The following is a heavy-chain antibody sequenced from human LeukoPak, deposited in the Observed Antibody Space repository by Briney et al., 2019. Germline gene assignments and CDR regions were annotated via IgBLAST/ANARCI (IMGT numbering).Heavy chain of an antibody. CDR1: GFTFDDYT. V-gene: IGHV3-9*01. Sequence: GGSLRLSCAASGFTFDDYTMHWVRQAPGKGLDWVSGITWNSGSIGYADSVRGRFTISRDNAKSSLYLEMNSLRAEDTALYYCAKEDHFASWGQGTLVTVSS. CDR2: ITWNSGSI. CDR3: AKEDHFAS. J-gene: IGHJ4*02.